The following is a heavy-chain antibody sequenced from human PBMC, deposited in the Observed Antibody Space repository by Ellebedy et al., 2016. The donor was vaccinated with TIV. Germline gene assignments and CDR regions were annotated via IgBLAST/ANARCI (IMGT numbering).Heavy chain of an antibody. Sequence: ASVKVSCXASGYIFTTYNMHWVRQGPGQGLEWIGIIRGDGGITPYAQKFQGRVTMTTATSASTAYLELRSLTSDDTAVYYCARPSYFSGGYFFDYWGQGTLITVSS. CDR1: GYIFTTYN. CDR3: ARPSYFSGGYFFDY. V-gene: IGHV1-46*01. CDR2: IRGDGGIT. D-gene: IGHD3-10*01. J-gene: IGHJ4*02.